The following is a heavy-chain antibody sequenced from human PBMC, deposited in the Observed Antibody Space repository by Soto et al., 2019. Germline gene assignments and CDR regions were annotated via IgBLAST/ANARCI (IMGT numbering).Heavy chain of an antibody. CDR1: GGSISSGDYY. CDR2: IYYSGST. Sequence: PSETLSLTCTVSGGSISSGDYYWSWIRQPPGKGLEWIGYIYYSGSTYYNPSLKSRVTISVDTSKNQFSLKLSSVTAADTAVYYCASLEVRGTNYYYGMDVWGQGTTVTVSS. J-gene: IGHJ6*02. V-gene: IGHV4-30-4*01. CDR3: ASLEVRGTNYYYGMDV. D-gene: IGHD3-10*01.